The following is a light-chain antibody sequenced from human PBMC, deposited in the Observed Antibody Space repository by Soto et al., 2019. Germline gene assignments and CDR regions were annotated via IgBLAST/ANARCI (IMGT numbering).Light chain of an antibody. J-gene: IGLJ1*01. Sequence: QSVLTQPPSASATPGQRVTISCSGSSSNIGTNTVNWYQQLSATAPKVLIYRNIERPSGVSDRFSGSKSGTSASLAISGLQSEDEGDYYCAAWDESLVAYVFGTGTKVTVL. CDR2: RNI. CDR3: AAWDESLVAYV. V-gene: IGLV1-44*01. CDR1: SSNIGTNT.